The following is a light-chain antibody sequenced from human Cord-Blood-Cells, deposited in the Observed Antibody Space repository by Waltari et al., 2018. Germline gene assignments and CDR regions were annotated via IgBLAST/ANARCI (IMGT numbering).Light chain of an antibody. Sequence: SYELTQPPSVSVSPGQTARITCSGDALPKQYAYWYQQKPGQAPVLVIYKDMERPAGIPERFCVSSSGTTVTLTISGVQAEDEADYYCQSADSSGTYVVFGGGTKLTVL. CDR1: ALPKQY. CDR3: QSADSSGTYVV. CDR2: KDM. J-gene: IGLJ2*01. V-gene: IGLV3-25*02.